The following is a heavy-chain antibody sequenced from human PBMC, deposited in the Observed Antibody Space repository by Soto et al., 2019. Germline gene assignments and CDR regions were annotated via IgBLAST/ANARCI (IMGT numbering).Heavy chain of an antibody. CDR3: ARLSPELWRVGGLGWFDP. Sequence: ASVKVSCKASGYTFTGYYMHWVRQAPGQGLEWMGWINPNSGGTNYAQKFQGRVTMTRDTSISTAYMELSRLRSDDTAVYYCARLSPELWRVGGLGWFDPWGQGTLVTVSS. D-gene: IGHD6-19*01. V-gene: IGHV1-2*02. CDR2: INPNSGGT. CDR1: GYTFTGYY. J-gene: IGHJ5*02.